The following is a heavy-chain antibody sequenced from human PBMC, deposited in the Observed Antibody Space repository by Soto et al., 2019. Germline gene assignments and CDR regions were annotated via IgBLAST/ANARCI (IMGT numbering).Heavy chain of an antibody. J-gene: IGHJ5*02. CDR2: IYPGDSDT. V-gene: IGHV5-51*01. Sequence: EYLKISCKGSGYRFTSYWIGWVRQMPGKGLEWVGIIYPGDSDTRYSPSFQGQVTISADKSISTAYLQWSSLKASDTAMYYCARNKPYNWFDPWGQGTLVTLPS. CDR1: GYRFTSYW. CDR3: ARNKPYNWFDP.